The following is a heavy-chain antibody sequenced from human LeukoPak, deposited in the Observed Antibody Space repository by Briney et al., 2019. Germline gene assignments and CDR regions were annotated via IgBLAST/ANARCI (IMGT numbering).Heavy chain of an antibody. Sequence: PGGSLRLSCAASGFTFSSYAMHWVRQAPGKGLEWVAVISYDGSNKYYVDSVKGRFTISRDKTKNTLYLQMNSLRAEDTAVYYCAKSSYYDASGYYREFYFDSWGQGTLVTVSS. J-gene: IGHJ4*02. CDR1: GFTFSSYA. V-gene: IGHV3-30-3*02. D-gene: IGHD3-22*01. CDR3: AKSSYYDASGYYREFYFDS. CDR2: ISYDGSNK.